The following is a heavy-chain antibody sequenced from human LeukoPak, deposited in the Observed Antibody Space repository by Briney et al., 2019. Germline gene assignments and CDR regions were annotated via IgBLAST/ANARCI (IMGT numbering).Heavy chain of an antibody. CDR2: INHSGST. V-gene: IGHV4-34*01. CDR3: AGLYYYDSSGYSGGFDY. Sequence: SETLSLTCAVCGGSFSGYYWSWIRQPPGKGLEWIGEINHSGSTNYNPSLKSRVTISVDTSKNQFSLKLSSVTAADTAVYYCAGLYYYDSSGYSGGFDYWGQGTLVTVSS. J-gene: IGHJ4*02. D-gene: IGHD3-22*01. CDR1: GGSFSGYY.